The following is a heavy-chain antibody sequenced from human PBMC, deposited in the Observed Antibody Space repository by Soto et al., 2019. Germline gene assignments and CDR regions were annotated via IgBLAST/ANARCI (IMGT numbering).Heavy chain of an antibody. J-gene: IGHJ5*02. CDR2: INHSGST. D-gene: IGHD2-2*01. V-gene: IGHV4-34*01. CDR3: ARRRGYCSSTSCYPNWFDP. CDR1: GGSFSGYY. Sequence: PSETLSLTCAVYGGSFSGYYWSWIRQPPGKGLEWIGEINHSGSTNYNPSLKSRVTISVDTSKNQFSLKLSSVTAADTAVYYCARRRGYCSSTSCYPNWFDPWGQGTLVTVSS.